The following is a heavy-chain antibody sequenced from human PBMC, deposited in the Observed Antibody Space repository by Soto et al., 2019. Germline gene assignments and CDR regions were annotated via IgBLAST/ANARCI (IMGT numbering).Heavy chain of an antibody. CDR2: INHSGST. CDR3: ARITNSGDYVDY. CDR1: GGSFSGYY. D-gene: IGHD6-19*01. V-gene: IGHV4-34*01. J-gene: IGHJ4*02. Sequence: SETLSLTCAVYGGSFSGYYWSWIRQPPGKGLEWIGEINHSGSTNYNPSLKSRVTISVDTSKNQFSLKLSSVTAADTAVYYCARITNSGDYVDYWGQGTLVTVSS.